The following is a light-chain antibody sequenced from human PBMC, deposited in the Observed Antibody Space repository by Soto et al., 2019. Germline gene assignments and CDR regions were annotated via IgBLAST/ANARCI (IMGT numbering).Light chain of an antibody. CDR2: KNN. J-gene: IGLJ3*02. Sequence: VLTQPPSASGTPGQRVTISCSGSSSNIGSNYGYWYQQLPGTAPKLLIYKNNQRPSGVPDRFSGSKSGTSASLAISGLRSEDEADYYCAAWDDSLSGWVFGGGTKLTVL. CDR1: SSNIGSNY. CDR3: AAWDDSLSGWV. V-gene: IGLV1-47*01.